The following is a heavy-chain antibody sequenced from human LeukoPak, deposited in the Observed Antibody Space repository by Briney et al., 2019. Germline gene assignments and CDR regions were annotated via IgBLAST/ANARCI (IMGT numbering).Heavy chain of an antibody. J-gene: IGHJ4*02. V-gene: IGHV4-38-2*02. CDR2: IYHSGST. D-gene: IGHD1-1*01. CDR3: ARGDRYNWNDVLGYYFDY. CDR1: GYSISSGYY. Sequence: SETLSLTCTVSGYSISSGYYWGWIRQPPGKGLEWIGSIYHSGSTYYNPSLKSRVTISVDTSKNQFSLKLSSVTAADTAVYYCARGDRYNWNDVLGYYFDYWGQGTLVTVSS.